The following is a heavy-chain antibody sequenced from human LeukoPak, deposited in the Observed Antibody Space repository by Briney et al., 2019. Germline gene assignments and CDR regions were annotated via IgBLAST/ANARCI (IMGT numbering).Heavy chain of an antibody. CDR2: INHSGST. CDR1: GGSFSGYY. J-gene: IGHJ4*02. D-gene: IGHD3-9*01. V-gene: IGHV4-34*01. Sequence: SETLSLTCAVYGGSFSGYYWSWIRQPPGKGLEWLGEINHSGSTNYNPSLKSRVTISVDTSKNQFSLKLSSVTAADTAVYYCARGRREYDILTGYSRAARYYYFDYWGQGTLVTVSS. CDR3: ARGRREYDILTGYSRAARYYYFDY.